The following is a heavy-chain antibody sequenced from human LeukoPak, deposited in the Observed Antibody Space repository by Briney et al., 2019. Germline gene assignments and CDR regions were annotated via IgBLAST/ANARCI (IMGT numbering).Heavy chain of an antibody. V-gene: IGHV3-49*04. D-gene: IGHD3-22*01. J-gene: IGHJ4*02. Sequence: PGGSLRLSCTASGFTFGDYAMSWVRQAPGKGLEWVGFIRSKAYGGTTEYAASVKGRFTISRDDSKSIAYLQMNSLKTEDTAVYYCTLYYYDSSGYYYFDYWGQGTLVTVSS. CDR2: IRSKAYGGTT. CDR3: TLYYYDSSGYYYFDY. CDR1: GFTFGDYA.